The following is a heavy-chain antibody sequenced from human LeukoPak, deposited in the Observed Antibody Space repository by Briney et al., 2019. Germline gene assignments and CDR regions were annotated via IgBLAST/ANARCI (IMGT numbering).Heavy chain of an antibody. Sequence: PSQTLSLTCTVSGGSISSGSYYWSWIRQPAGKGLEWIGRIYTSGSTNYNPSLKSRVTISVDTSKNQFSLKLSSVTAADTAVYYCARHVAVRWELTMGMDYWGQGALVTVSS. J-gene: IGHJ4*02. D-gene: IGHD1-26*01. CDR1: GGSISSGSYY. V-gene: IGHV4-61*02. CDR3: ARHVAVRWELTMGMDY. CDR2: IYTSGST.